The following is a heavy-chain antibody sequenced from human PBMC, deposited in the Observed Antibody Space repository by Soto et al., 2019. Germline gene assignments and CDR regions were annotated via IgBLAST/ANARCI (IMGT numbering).Heavy chain of an antibody. D-gene: IGHD2-2*01. CDR3: AKDYRDIREITEIGVGDYALDF. CDR1: EFTSIGDP. V-gene: IGHV3-23*01. Sequence: HPGGCLRHTVADSEFTSIGDPRSWVRQAPGKGLEWVSAISGSGGSTYYADSVKGRFTISRANSKNTPYLQMNSLRAEGTTRDYSAKDYRDIREITEIGVGDYALDFWGQGNRVNVS. J-gene: IGHJ6*02. CDR2: ISGSGGST.